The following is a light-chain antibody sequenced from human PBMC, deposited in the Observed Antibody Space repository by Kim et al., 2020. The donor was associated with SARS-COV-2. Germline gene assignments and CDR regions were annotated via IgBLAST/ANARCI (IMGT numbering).Light chain of an antibody. J-gene: IGKJ2*01. Sequence: SASVGDIVTITCRASQGINIYLAWFQQKPGKLPKRLIYAASGLQSGVPLRFSGSGSGTEFTLTISSLQPEDSATYYCLQHHTYPYTFGQGTKLEI. V-gene: IGKV1-17*03. CDR1: QGINIY. CDR2: AAS. CDR3: LQHHTYPYT.